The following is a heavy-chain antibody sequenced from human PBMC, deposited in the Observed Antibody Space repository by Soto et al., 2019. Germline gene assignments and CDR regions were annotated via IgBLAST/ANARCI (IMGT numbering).Heavy chain of an antibody. V-gene: IGHV3-74*01. D-gene: IGHD3-3*01. CDR2: INSDGSST. Sequence: GGSLRLSCAASGFTFSSYWMHWVRQAPGKGLVWVSRINSDGSSTSYADSVKGRFTISRDNAKNTLYPQMNSLRAEDTAVYYSARGVRFLEWLQPYYYYGMDVWGQETTVTVSS. J-gene: IGHJ6*02. CDR3: ARGVRFLEWLQPYYYYGMDV. CDR1: GFTFSSYW.